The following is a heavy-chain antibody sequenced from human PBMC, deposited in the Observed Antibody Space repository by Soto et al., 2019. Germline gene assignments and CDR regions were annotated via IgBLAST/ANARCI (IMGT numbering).Heavy chain of an antibody. CDR3: TTDSQYYYGSGRVPPI. CDR2: IKSKTDGGTT. Sequence: GGSLRLSCAASGFTFSNAWMNWVRQAPGKGLEWVGRIKSKTDGGTTDYAAPVKGRFTISRDDSKNTLYLQMNSLKTEDTAVYYCTTDSQYYYGSGRVPPIWGQGTLVTVSP. CDR1: GFTFSNAW. D-gene: IGHD3-10*01. J-gene: IGHJ4*02. V-gene: IGHV3-15*07.